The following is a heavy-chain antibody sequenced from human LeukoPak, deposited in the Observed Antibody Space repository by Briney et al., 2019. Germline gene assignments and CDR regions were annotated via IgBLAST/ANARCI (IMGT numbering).Heavy chain of an antibody. Sequence: GGSLRLSCAASGFTFSSYAMSWVRQAPGKGLEWVSAISGSGGSAYYADSVKGRFTISRDDSKNTLSLQMNSLRAEDTAVYYCARLAGGIAAAGGVDYWGQGTLVTVSS. CDR2: ISGSGGSA. V-gene: IGHV3-23*01. D-gene: IGHD6-13*01. CDR1: GFTFSSYA. CDR3: ARLAGGIAAAGGVDY. J-gene: IGHJ4*02.